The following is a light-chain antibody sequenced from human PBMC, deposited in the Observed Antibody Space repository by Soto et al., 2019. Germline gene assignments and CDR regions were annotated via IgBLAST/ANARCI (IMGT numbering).Light chain of an antibody. CDR2: EAS. CDR1: QTVYTW. V-gene: IGKV1-5*03. J-gene: IGKJ2*01. Sequence: DIQMTQSPSTLSASIGDRVTITFRSSQTVYTWLAWYQQKPGTAPKLLIYEASTLHSGVPSRFTGSGSGTEITLVISRLQPDDFATYYCQQYSSYSPYTFGQGTKVDIK. CDR3: QQYSSYSPYT.